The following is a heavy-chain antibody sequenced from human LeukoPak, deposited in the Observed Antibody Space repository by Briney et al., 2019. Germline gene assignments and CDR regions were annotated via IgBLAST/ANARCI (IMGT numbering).Heavy chain of an antibody. J-gene: IGHJ6*03. CDR2: MNPHSGNT. Sequence: GALVKVSCKASGYTFTSYDINWVRQATGQGLEWMGWMNPHSGNTGYAQNFQGRVTMTRNTSISTAYMELSSLRSEDTAVYYCARGRNGGYGYYYYYMDVWGKGTTVTVSS. D-gene: IGHD4-23*01. V-gene: IGHV1-8*01. CDR3: ARGRNGGYGYYYYYMDV. CDR1: GYTFTSYD.